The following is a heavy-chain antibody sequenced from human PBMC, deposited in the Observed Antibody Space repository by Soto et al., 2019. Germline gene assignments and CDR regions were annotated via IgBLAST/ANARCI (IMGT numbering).Heavy chain of an antibody. V-gene: IGHV3-33*01. CDR2: IWYDGSNT. J-gene: IGHJ6*02. D-gene: IGHD6-19*01. CDR3: ARDGQSLAPYALDV. CDR1: GFTFRSHA. Sequence: QVQVVESGGGVVQPGRSLRLSCTASGFTFRSHAMHWVRQAPGKGLEWVAQIWYDGSNTYYADSVKGRFTISRDNSKNTLYVQMDSLRVEDTAVYYCARDGQSLAPYALDVWGQGTSVTVS.